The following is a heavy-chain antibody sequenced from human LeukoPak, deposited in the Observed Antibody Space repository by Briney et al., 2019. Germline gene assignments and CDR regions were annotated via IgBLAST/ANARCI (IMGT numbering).Heavy chain of an antibody. CDR3: ARDQRVTGRPDIDY. V-gene: IGHV3-74*03. CDR2: ISSDGSST. J-gene: IGHJ4*02. D-gene: IGHD6-6*01. CDR1: GFTVRNHW. Sequence: GGSLRLSCAASGFTVRNHWMDWGRQTPGKGLVWVSRISSDGSSTTYADSVKGRFTISRDNAKNTLYLQMNNLRAEDTAMYYCARDQRVTGRPDIDYWGQGTLVIVSS.